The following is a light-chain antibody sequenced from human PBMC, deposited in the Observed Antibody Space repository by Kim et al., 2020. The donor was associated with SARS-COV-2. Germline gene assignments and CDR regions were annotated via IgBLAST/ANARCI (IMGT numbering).Light chain of an antibody. Sequence: QSITISCTGTSSDVGGYNYASWYQQHPAKAPKLMIYDVNYRPSGVSTRFSGSKSGNTASLTISGLQAADEGDYYCCSYTSRSSYVFGTGTKVTVL. V-gene: IGLV2-14*03. J-gene: IGLJ1*01. CDR1: SSDVGGYNY. CDR2: DVN. CDR3: CSYTSRSSYV.